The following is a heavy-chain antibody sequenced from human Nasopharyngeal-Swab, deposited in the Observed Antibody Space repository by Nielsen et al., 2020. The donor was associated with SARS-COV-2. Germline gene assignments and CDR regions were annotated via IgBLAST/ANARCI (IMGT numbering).Heavy chain of an antibody. D-gene: IGHD7-27*01. V-gene: IGHV3-7*01. J-gene: IGHJ4*02. CDR3: ARDPPSTGDYYFDH. CDR1: GFTFGRYW. CDR2: IQQDGDIT. Sequence: GESLKISCVTSGFTFGRYWMTWVRQAPGKGLEWVANIQQDGDITYYLESVKGRFTISRDNAKNSLYLQMNSLRAEDTAVYFCARDPPSTGDYYFDHWGQGTLDTVSS.